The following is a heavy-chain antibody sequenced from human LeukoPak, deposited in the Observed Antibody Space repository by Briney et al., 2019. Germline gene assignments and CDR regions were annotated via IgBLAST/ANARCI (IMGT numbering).Heavy chain of an antibody. D-gene: IGHD5-18*01. CDR2: ISYSGST. V-gene: IGHV4-31*03. J-gene: IGHJ4*02. Sequence: SQTLSLTCTVSAVSISSGAYFGSWIRQHPGKGLEWIGYISYSGSTNYNPSLKSRVTISVDTSKNHFSLKLTSVTAADTAVYYCARAATYSYGLFDYWGQGALVTVSS. CDR3: ARAATYSYGLFDY. CDR1: AVSISSGAYF.